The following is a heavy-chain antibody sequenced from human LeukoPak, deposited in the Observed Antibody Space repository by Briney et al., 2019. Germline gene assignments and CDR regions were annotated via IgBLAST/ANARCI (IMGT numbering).Heavy chain of an antibody. V-gene: IGHV2-5*02. CDR2: IYWDDDK. D-gene: IGHD3-16*01. CDR3: AHGGPEGVYFDY. Sequence: SGPTLVKPTQTLTLTCTFSGFSLSTSGVGVGWIRQPPGKALEWLALIYWDDDKRYSPSLKSRLAITKDTSKNQVVLTMTNMDPVDTATYYCAHGGPEGVYFDYWGQGTLVTVSS. CDR1: GFSLSTSGVG. J-gene: IGHJ4*02.